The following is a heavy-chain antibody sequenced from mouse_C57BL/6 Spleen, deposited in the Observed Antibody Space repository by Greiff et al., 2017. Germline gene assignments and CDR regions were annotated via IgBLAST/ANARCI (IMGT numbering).Heavy chain of an antibody. CDR2: IYPGDGDT. Sequence: QVQLQQSGAELVKPGASVKISCKASGYAFSSYWMNWVKQRPGKGLEWIGQIYPGDGDTNYNGKFKGKATLTADKSSSTAYMQLSSLTSEDSAVXFCARTIEAYDYDVLYAMDYWGQGTSVTVSS. J-gene: IGHJ4*01. D-gene: IGHD2-4*01. CDR1: GYAFSSYW. CDR3: ARTIEAYDYDVLYAMDY. V-gene: IGHV1-80*01.